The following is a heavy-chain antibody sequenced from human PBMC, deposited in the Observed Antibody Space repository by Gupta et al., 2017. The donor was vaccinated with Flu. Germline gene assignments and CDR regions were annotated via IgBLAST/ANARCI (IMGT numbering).Heavy chain of an antibody. Sequence: QVQLQESGPGLVKPSQTLSLTCTVSGGSISSGSYYHSWIRQSSGKGLEWIGRIHTSGNTDYNPALRSRVTISIDTSVNQFSLKLRAVTAADTAVYYCARDPGGRGGEDDLDHWGQGTQVTVSS. CDR3: ARDPGGRGGEDDLDH. CDR2: IHTSGNT. D-gene: IGHD3-10*01. CDR1: GGSISSGSYY. V-gene: IGHV4-61*02. J-gene: IGHJ4*02.